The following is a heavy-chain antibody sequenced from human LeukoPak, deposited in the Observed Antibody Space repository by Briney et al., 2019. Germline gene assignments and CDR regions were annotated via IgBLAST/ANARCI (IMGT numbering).Heavy chain of an antibody. V-gene: IGHV3-7*01. CDR3: ARVGTTVSYYYYYMDV. J-gene: IGHJ6*03. CDR1: GFTFSSYW. CDR2: IKQDGSEK. D-gene: IGHD4-11*01. Sequence: PGGSLRLSCAASGFTFSSYWMSWVRQAPGKGLEWVANIKQDGSEKYYVDSVKGRFTISRDDAKNSLYLQMNSLRAEDTAVYYCARVGTTVSYYYYYMDVWGKGTMVTVSS.